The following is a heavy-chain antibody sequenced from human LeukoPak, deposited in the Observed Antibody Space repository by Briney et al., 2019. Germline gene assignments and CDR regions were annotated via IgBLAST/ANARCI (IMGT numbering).Heavy chain of an antibody. CDR3: ARAAAVSAILSD. CDR2: INSDGSIT. J-gene: IGHJ4*02. CDR1: GFAFSNYW. D-gene: IGHD2-15*01. V-gene: IGHV3-74*01. Sequence: QPGGSLRLSCAASGFAFSNYWMHWVRQAPGKGLMWVSRINSDGSITSYADSVKGRFTISRDNAKNTLYLQMNSLRAEDTGVYYCARAAAVSAILSDWGQGTLVIISS.